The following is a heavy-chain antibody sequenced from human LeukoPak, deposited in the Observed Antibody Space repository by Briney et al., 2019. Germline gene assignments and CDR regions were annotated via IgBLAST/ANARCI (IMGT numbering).Heavy chain of an antibody. V-gene: IGHV4-59*04. CDR1: GGSISSYY. D-gene: IGHD6-19*01. CDR2: IYYSGSI. J-gene: IGHJ4*02. Sequence: SETLSLTCTVSGGSISSYYWSWIRQPPGKGLEWIGYIYYSGSIYYNPSLKSRVTMSVDTSKNQFSLKLSSVTAVDTAVYYCVGSSGWSPFFDYWGQGTLVTVSS. CDR3: VGSSGWSPFFDY.